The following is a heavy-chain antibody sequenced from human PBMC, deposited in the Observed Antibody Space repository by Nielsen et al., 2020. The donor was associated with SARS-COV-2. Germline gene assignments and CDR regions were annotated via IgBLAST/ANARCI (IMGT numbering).Heavy chain of an antibody. CDR3: ARSRRPHYSSGRPDY. CDR1: GYTFTSYY. V-gene: IGHV1-46*01. D-gene: IGHD6-19*01. J-gene: IGHJ4*02. CDR2: INPSGGST. Sequence: ASVKVSCKASGYTFTSYYMHWVRQAPGQGLEWMGIINPSGGSTSCAQKFQGRVTMTRDTSTSTVYMELSSLRSEDTAVYYCARSRRPHYSSGRPDYWGQGTLVTVSS.